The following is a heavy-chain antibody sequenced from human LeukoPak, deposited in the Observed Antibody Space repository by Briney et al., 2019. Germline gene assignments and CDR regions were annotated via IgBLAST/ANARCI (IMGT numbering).Heavy chain of an antibody. Sequence: GGSLRLSCAASGFTFSSYSMNWVRQAPGKGLEWVAIVSYNGSNKYYADSVKGRFTISRDNSKNTLYLQMNSLKPEDTAVYYCAKDLINYYDSGGPLDYWGQGTLVTVSS. D-gene: IGHD3-22*01. CDR2: VSYNGSNK. CDR1: GFTFSSYS. V-gene: IGHV3-30*18. CDR3: AKDLINYYDSGGPLDY. J-gene: IGHJ4*02.